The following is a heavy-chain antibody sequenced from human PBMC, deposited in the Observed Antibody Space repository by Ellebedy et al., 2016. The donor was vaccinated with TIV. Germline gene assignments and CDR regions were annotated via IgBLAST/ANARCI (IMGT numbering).Heavy chain of an antibody. CDR3: ARRYSGSSYHYFDY. CDR2: VHSSGRT. Sequence: MPSETLSLTCTVSGGSISTYYWSWIRQPAGKGLEWIGRVHSSGRTNYNPSLKSRVTMSVDTSKRQLSLKLRSVTAADTAVYYCARRYSGSSYHYFDYWGQGTLVIVSS. D-gene: IGHD1-26*01. V-gene: IGHV4-4*07. J-gene: IGHJ4*02. CDR1: GGSISTYY.